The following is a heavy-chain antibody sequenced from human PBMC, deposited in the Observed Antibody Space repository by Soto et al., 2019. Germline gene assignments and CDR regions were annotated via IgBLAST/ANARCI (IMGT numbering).Heavy chain of an antibody. J-gene: IGHJ3*02. CDR2: IYATGTT. Sequence: SETLSLTCTVSGASISGFYWSWIRKSAGKGLEWIGRIYATGTTDYNPSLKSRVMMSVDTSKKQFSLKLSSVTAADTAVYYCARASYDSSGYYDAFDIWGQGTMVTVSS. D-gene: IGHD3-22*01. CDR1: GASISGFY. CDR3: ARASYDSSGYYDAFDI. V-gene: IGHV4-4*07.